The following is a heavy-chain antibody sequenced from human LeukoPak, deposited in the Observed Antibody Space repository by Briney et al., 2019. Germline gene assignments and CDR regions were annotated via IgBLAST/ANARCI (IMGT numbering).Heavy chain of an antibody. CDR2: ISYDGSNK. J-gene: IGHJ4*02. Sequence: SGGSLRLSCAASGFTFSSHGMHWVRQAPGKGLEWVAVISYDGSNKHYADSVKGRFTISRDNSNNTLHLQMNSLRAEDTAVYYCAKITDRVVVVPVAIGNWGQGTLVTVSS. D-gene: IGHD2-2*02. CDR3: AKITDRVVVVPVAIGN. V-gene: IGHV3-30*18. CDR1: GFTFSSHG.